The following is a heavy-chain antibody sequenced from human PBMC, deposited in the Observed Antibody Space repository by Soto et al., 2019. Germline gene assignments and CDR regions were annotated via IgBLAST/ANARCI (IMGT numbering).Heavy chain of an antibody. CDR2: INHSGST. Sequence: SETLSLTCAVYGGSFSGYYWSWIRQPPGKGLEWNGEINHSGSTNYNPSLKSRVTISVDTSKNQFSLKLSSVTVADTAVYYCAWYSSSWYEVDYWGQGTLVTVSS. CDR1: GGSFSGYY. D-gene: IGHD6-13*01. CDR3: AWYSSSWYEVDY. J-gene: IGHJ4*02. V-gene: IGHV4-34*01.